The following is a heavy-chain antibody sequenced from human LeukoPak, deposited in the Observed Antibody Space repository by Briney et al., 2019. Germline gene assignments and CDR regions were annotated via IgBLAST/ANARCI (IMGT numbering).Heavy chain of an antibody. Sequence: SETLSLTCAVYGGSFSGYYWSWIRQPPGKGLEWIGEINHSGSTNYNPSLESRVTISVDTSKNQFSLKLSSVTAADTAVYYCARGGLDYGDSKYYYGMDVWGQGTTVTVSS. CDR2: INHSGST. CDR3: ARGGLDYGDSKYYYGMDV. D-gene: IGHD4-17*01. V-gene: IGHV4-34*01. CDR1: GGSFSGYY. J-gene: IGHJ6*02.